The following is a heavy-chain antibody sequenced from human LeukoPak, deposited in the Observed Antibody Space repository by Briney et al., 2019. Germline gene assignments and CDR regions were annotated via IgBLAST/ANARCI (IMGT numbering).Heavy chain of an antibody. CDR2: ISYDGSNK. V-gene: IGHV3-30*18. J-gene: IGHJ4*02. D-gene: IGHD1-26*01. Sequence: GGSLRLSCAASGFTFSSYGMHWVRQAPGKGLEWVAVISYDGSNKYYADSVKGRFTIPRDNSKNTLYLQMNSLRAEDTAVYYCAKEGLGSYSYFDYWGQGTLVTVSS. CDR3: AKEGLGSYSYFDY. CDR1: GFTFSSYG.